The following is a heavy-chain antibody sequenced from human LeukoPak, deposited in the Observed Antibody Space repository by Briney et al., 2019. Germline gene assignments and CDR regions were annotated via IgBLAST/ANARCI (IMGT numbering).Heavy chain of an antibody. CDR1: GGSISSSAYS. Sequence: SETLSLTCTVSGGSISSSAYSWGWIRQPPGKGLDWTGNIYDSGNTYYNPSLKSRVTISVDTSKNQFSLKLNSVTAADTAVYYCARQYGPGYSSTWYFDYWGQGTLVTVSS. CDR2: IYDSGNT. D-gene: IGHD6-13*01. J-gene: IGHJ4*02. V-gene: IGHV4-39*01. CDR3: ARQYGPGYSSTWYFDY.